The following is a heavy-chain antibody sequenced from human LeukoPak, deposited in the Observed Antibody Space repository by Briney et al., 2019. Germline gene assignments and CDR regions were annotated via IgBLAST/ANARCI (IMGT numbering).Heavy chain of an antibody. Sequence: PSETLSLTCTVSGGSISSYYWSWIRQPPGKGLEWIGYIYYSGSTNYNPSLKSRVTISVDTSKNQFSLKLSSVTAADTAVYYCARGSAAALDYWGQGTLVTASS. CDR2: IYYSGST. CDR3: ARGSAAALDY. J-gene: IGHJ4*02. D-gene: IGHD2-2*01. CDR1: GGSISSYY. V-gene: IGHV4-59*01.